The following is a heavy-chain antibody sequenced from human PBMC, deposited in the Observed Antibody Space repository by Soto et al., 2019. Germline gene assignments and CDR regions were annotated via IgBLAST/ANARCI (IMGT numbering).Heavy chain of an antibody. CDR1: GFTFSDHY. CDR3: SRGGSGGLFDL. Sequence: QVQLVASGGGLVKPGGSLRLSCASSGFTFSDHYMSWIRRSPGKGLEFLSYISPRTTYKNYADSVKGRFTISRDNAKNSLYLQLNSLRAEDTDIYYCSRGGSGGLFDLWGQGTFVTVSS. J-gene: IGHJ4*02. V-gene: IGHV3-11*06. CDR2: ISPRTTYK. D-gene: IGHD2-15*01.